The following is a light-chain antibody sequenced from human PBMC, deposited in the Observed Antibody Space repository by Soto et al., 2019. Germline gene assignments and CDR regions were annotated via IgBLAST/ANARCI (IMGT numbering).Light chain of an antibody. CDR3: QNYNSAPRT. Sequence: DIQMTQSPSSLSASVGDRVTITCRASQGINNYLAWYQQRPGKGPKLLIYAAATLQSGVPSRFRGSRSGTAFPLTISSLQPEDVATYYCQNYNSAPRTFGQGTKVEIK. CDR2: AAA. J-gene: IGKJ1*01. V-gene: IGKV1-27*01. CDR1: QGINNY.